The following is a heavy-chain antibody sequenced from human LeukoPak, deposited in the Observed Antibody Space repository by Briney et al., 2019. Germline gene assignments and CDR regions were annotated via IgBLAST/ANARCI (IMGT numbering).Heavy chain of an antibody. D-gene: IGHD2-21*02. J-gene: IGHJ6*02. CDR3: AKDGDYCGGDCSPRYYGMDV. Sequence: PGGSLRLSCAASGFTFSSYAMHWVRQAPGKGLEWVAVISYDGSNKYYADSVKGRFTISRDNSKNTLYLQMNSLRAEDTAVYYCAKDGDYCGGDCSPRYYGMDVWGQGTTVTVSS. CDR2: ISYDGSNK. CDR1: GFTFSSYA. V-gene: IGHV3-30*04.